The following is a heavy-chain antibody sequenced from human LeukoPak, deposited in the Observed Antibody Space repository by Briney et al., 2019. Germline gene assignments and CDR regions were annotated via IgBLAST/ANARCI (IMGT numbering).Heavy chain of an antibody. CDR3: ARDRDDSNYVNWFDP. D-gene: IGHD4-11*01. V-gene: IGHV1-69*05. CDR2: IIPIFGTA. J-gene: IGHJ5*02. Sequence: ASVKVSCKASGGTFSSYAISWVRQAPGRGLEWMGGIIPIFGTANYAQKFQGRVTITTDESTSTAYMELSSLRSEDTAVYYCARDRDDSNYVNWFDPWGQGTLVTVSS. CDR1: GGTFSSYA.